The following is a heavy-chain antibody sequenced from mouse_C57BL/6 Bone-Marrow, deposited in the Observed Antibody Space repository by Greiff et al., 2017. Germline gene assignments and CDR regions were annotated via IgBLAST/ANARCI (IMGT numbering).Heavy chain of an antibody. CDR2: IDPSDSET. Sequence: QVQLQQPGAELVRPGSSVKLSCKASGYTFTSYWMHWVKQRPIQGLEWIGNIDPSDSETHYNQKFKDKATLTVDKSSSTAYMQLSSLTSEDSAVYYCAREGPGIYYYAMDYWGQGTSVTVSS. CDR1: GYTFTSYW. D-gene: IGHD4-1*01. J-gene: IGHJ4*01. CDR3: AREGPGIYYYAMDY. V-gene: IGHV1-52*01.